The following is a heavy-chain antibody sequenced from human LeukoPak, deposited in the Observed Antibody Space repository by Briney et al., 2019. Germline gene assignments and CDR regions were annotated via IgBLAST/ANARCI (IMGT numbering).Heavy chain of an antibody. CDR1: GGSFSGYY. Sequence: ASETLSLTCAVYGGSFSGYYWSWLRQPPGKGLEWIGEINHSGSTNYNPSLKSRVTISVDTSKNQFSLKLSSVTAADTAVYYCARAPYYDSSGQVDYWGQGTLVTVSS. D-gene: IGHD3-22*01. CDR2: INHSGST. J-gene: IGHJ4*02. V-gene: IGHV4-34*01. CDR3: ARAPYYDSSGQVDY.